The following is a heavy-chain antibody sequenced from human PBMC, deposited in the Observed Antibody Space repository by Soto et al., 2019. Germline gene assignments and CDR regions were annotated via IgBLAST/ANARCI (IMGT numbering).Heavy chain of an antibody. D-gene: IGHD2-21*01. CDR2: ISGSGGST. CDR1: GFTFSSYA. J-gene: IGHJ4*02. CDR3: AKDQPQLCGGDCYYGY. Sequence: GGSLRLSCAASGFTFSSYAMSWVRQAPGKGLEWVSAISGSGGSTYYADSVKGRFTISRDNSKNTLYLQMNSLRAEDTAVYYCAKDQPQLCGGDCYYGYWGQGTLVTVSS. V-gene: IGHV3-23*01.